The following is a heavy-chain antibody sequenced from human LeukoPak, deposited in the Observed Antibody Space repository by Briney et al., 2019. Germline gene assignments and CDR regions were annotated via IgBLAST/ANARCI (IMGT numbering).Heavy chain of an antibody. Sequence: SEALSLTCADSGGSISSGGYSWSWIRQPPEKGQEWFGYIYHSAITYYNPSLKSRVTISVDRSKNQFSLKLSSVTAADTAVYYCATRGAGDSSADGHGWYFDLWGRGTLVTVTS. CDR1: GGSISSGGYS. CDR3: ATRGAGDSSADGHGWYFDL. CDR2: IYHSAIT. V-gene: IGHV4-30-2*01. D-gene: IGHD3-22*01. J-gene: IGHJ2*01.